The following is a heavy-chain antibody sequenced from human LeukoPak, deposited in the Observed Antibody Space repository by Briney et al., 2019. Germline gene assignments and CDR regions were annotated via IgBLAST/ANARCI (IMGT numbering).Heavy chain of an antibody. Sequence: GGSLRLSCVASGFAFSTNWMNWVRQAPGEGLEWVANIGQGGSHVNYADSVKGRFSISRDNARNSLSLQLNNLRAEDTAVYYCASSYLKHWGQGTLVTVSS. CDR3: ASSYLKH. V-gene: IGHV3-7*01. J-gene: IGHJ1*01. CDR1: GFAFSTNW. CDR2: IGQGGSHV.